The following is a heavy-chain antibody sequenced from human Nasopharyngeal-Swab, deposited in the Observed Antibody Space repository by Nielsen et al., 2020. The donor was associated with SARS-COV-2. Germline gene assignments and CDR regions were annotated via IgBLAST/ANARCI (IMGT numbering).Heavy chain of an antibody. D-gene: IGHD3-3*01. CDR2: ISAYNGNT. J-gene: IGHJ6*02. Sequence: SVTVSCLASLYTFPRYVLRWVRPAPGQGLEWMGWISAYNGNTNYAQKLQGRVTITADESTSTAYMELSSLRSEDTAVYYCARDGITIFPYGMDVWGQGTTVTVSS. V-gene: IGHV1-18*01. CDR1: LYTFPRYV. CDR3: ARDGITIFPYGMDV.